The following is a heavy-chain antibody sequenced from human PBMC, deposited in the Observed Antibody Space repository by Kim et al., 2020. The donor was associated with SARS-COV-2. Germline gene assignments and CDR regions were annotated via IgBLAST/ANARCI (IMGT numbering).Heavy chain of an antibody. CDR3: ARDLGLVWSGYYDYYYSGMDV. J-gene: IGHJ6*02. CDR2: ISYDGSNK. CDR1: GFTFTSYA. D-gene: IGHD3-3*01. V-gene: IGHV3-30*04. Sequence: GGSLRLSCAASGFTFTSYAIYWVRQAPGKGLEWVALISYDGSNKYYGDSVKGRLTISRDNSKNTVFLQMNSLRAEDTAVYYCARDLGLVWSGYYDYYYSGMDVWGQGTTVTVSS.